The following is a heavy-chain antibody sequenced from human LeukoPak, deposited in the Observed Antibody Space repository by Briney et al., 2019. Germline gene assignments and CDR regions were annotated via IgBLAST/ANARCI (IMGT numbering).Heavy chain of an antibody. CDR2: FYSGGST. J-gene: IGHJ4*02. D-gene: IGHD6-19*01. V-gene: IGHV3-53*01. CDR1: GFTVSSNY. Sequence: GGSLRLSCAASGFTVSSNYMNWVRQAPGKGLEWVSVFYSGGSTYYADSVKGRFTISRDSSKNTLYLQMNSLRAEDTAVYYCARGRSFSSGWYAYYFDYWGQGTLVTVSS. CDR3: ARGRSFSSGWYAYYFDY.